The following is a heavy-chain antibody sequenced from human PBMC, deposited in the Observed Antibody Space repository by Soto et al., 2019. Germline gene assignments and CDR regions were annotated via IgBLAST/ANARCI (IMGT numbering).Heavy chain of an antibody. D-gene: IGHD3-3*01. J-gene: IGHJ4*02. CDR2: ISSSGSTI. CDR3: ARDPYYDRGPNDC. V-gene: IGHV3-48*03. Sequence: GGTMRLSCAASGFTFSSYEMNWVRQAPEKGLEWVSYISSSGSTIYYADSVKGRFTISRDNAKNSLYLQMNSLRAEDTAVYYCARDPYYDRGPNDCWGEGTLVTVS. CDR1: GFTFSSYE.